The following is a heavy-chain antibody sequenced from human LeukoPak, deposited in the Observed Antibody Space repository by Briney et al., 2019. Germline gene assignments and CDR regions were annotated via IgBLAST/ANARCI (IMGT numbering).Heavy chain of an antibody. Sequence: GGSLRLSCAASGFTFSSYWMSWVRQAPGKGLEWVANIKQDGSEKYYVDSVKGRFTISRDNAKNSPYLQMNSLRAEDTAVYYCARGSYYDSRNFDYWGQGTLVTVSS. CDR1: GFTFSSYW. D-gene: IGHD3-22*01. CDR2: IKQDGSEK. V-gene: IGHV3-7*01. CDR3: ARGSYYDSRNFDY. J-gene: IGHJ4*02.